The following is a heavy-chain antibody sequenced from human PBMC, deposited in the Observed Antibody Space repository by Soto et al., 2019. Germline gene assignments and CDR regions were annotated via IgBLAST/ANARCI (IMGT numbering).Heavy chain of an antibody. V-gene: IGHV1-69*13. Sequence: SVKVSCKASGGTFSSYAISWVRQAPGQGLEWMGGIIPIFGTANYAQKFQGRVTITADASTSTAYMELSSLRSEDTAVYYCARDPPPPSDNSNDPVWYYCGMDVWGQGTTVIASS. CDR1: GGTFSSYA. CDR3: ARDPPPPSDNSNDPVWYYCGMDV. D-gene: IGHD1-20*01. J-gene: IGHJ6*02. CDR2: IIPIFGTA.